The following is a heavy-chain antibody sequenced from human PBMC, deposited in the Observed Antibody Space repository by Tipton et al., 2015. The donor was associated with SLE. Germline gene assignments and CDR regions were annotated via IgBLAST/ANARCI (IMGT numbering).Heavy chain of an antibody. Sequence: TLSLTCAVYGGSFSGYYWSWIRQPPGKGLEWIGEINHSGSTNYNPSLKSRVTMSVDTSKNQFSLKLSSVTAADTAVYYCASIAVAANYWGQGTLVTVSS. V-gene: IGHV4-34*01. D-gene: IGHD6-19*01. CDR2: INHSGST. CDR3: ASIAVAANY. J-gene: IGHJ4*02. CDR1: GGSFSGYY.